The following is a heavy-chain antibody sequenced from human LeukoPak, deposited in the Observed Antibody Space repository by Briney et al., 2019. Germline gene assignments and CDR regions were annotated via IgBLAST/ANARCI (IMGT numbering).Heavy chain of an antibody. D-gene: IGHD1-1*01. CDR2: IKSKTDGGTT. CDR1: GFTLTTAW. V-gene: IGHV3-15*01. Sequence: PGGSLRLSCAASGFTLTTAWMTWVRQAPGKGLEWVGRIKSKTDGGTTDFAAPVKGRFTISRDDSQNTLYLQMNSLKTEDTAVYYCTAEYKGGFDYWGQGTLVTVSS. J-gene: IGHJ4*02. CDR3: TAEYKGGFDY.